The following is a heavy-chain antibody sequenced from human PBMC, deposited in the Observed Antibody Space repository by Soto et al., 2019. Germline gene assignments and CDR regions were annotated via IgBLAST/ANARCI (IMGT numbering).Heavy chain of an antibody. CDR3: ARHSKGLFGP. V-gene: IGHV4-61*08. CDR1: GGSISSGGYY. J-gene: IGHJ4*02. CDR2: IYYSGST. Sequence: PSETLSLTCAVSGGSISSGGYYWSWIRQPPGKGLEWIGYIYYSGSTNYNPSLKSRVTISVDTSKNQFSLKLSSVTAADTAVYYCARHSKGLFGPWGQGTLVTVSS. D-gene: IGHD3-22*01.